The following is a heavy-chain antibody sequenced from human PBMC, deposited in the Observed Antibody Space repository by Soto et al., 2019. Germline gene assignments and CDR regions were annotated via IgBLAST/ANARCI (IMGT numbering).Heavy chain of an antibody. D-gene: IGHD1-26*01. CDR1: GGTFSSYT. CDR3: AIGSTYSGEFEF. CDR2: FVPIVGTA. Sequence: QVQLGQSGAEVKKPGSSVKVSCKASGGTFSSYTINWVRQAPGHGLEWMGGFVPIVGTADYAQKLQGRVTITADESTNTAYMELSSLRSEDTAVYYCAIGSTYSGEFEFWGQGTLVTVSS. V-gene: IGHV1-69*01. J-gene: IGHJ4*02.